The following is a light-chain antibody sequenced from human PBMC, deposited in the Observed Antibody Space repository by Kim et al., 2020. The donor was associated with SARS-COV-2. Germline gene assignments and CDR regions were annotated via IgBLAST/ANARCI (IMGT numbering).Light chain of an antibody. CDR1: QSINNY. J-gene: IGKJ2*01. CDR3: QQYNGYPYT. V-gene: IGKV1-16*02. CDR2: GAS. Sequence: SASVGDRVTITCRTSQSINNYLAWFQQKPGKAPKSLIYGASTLHRGVPSKFSGSGFGTDFTLTISDLQPEDFASYYCQQYNGYPYTFGQGTKLEI.